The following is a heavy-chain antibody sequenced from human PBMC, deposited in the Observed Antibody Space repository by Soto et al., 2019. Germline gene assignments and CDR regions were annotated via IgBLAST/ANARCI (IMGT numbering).Heavy chain of an antibody. V-gene: IGHV4-59*01. Sequence: PGGSLRLSCAASEFTFSNYAMSWIRQPPGKGLEWIGYIYYSGSTNYNPSLKSRVTISVDTSKNQFSLKLSSVTAADTAVYYCAKYDFWSGRFDYWGQGTLVTVSS. J-gene: IGHJ4*02. CDR2: IYYSGST. CDR1: EFTFSNYA. D-gene: IGHD3-3*01. CDR3: AKYDFWSGRFDY.